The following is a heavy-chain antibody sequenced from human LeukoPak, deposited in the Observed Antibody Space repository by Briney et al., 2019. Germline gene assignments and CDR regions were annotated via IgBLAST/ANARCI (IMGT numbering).Heavy chain of an antibody. CDR2: ISYDGSNK. Sequence: PGGSLRLSCAVSGFTFSTYGMHWVRQAPGKGLEWVAVISYDGSNKYYADSVKGRFTISGDKSKNTVYLQMDSLRAEDTAVYYCATSPLLTESSSWFHFDYWGQGTLVTVSS. J-gene: IGHJ4*02. CDR1: GFTFSTYG. V-gene: IGHV3-30*03. CDR3: ATSPLLTESSSWFHFDY. D-gene: IGHD6-13*01.